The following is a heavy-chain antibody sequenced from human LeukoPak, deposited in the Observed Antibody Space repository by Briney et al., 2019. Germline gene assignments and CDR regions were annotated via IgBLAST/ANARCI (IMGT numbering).Heavy chain of an antibody. CDR3: AKDRGYSSSSGKNWFDP. Sequence: PGGSLRLSCAASGFTFSDYNMNWVRQAPGKGLEWVAVISYDGSNKYYADSVKGRFTISRDNSKNTLYLQMNSLRAEDTAVYYCAKDRGYSSSSGKNWFDPWGQGTLVTVSS. J-gene: IGHJ5*02. D-gene: IGHD6-13*01. V-gene: IGHV3-30*18. CDR1: GFTFSDYN. CDR2: ISYDGSNK.